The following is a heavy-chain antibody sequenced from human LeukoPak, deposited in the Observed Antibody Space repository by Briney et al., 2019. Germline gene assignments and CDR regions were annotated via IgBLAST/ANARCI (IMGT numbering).Heavy chain of an antibody. CDR3: ARLSGYSYGSSYYYYMDV. J-gene: IGHJ6*03. D-gene: IGHD5-18*01. CDR2: IYTSGST. CDR1: GYSISSGYY. Sequence: SETLSLTCAVSGYSISSGYYWSWIRQPAGKGLEWIGRIYTSGSTNYNPSLKSRVAMSVDTSKNQFSLKLSSVTAADTAVYYCARLSGYSYGSSYYYYMDVWGKGTTVTVS. V-gene: IGHV4-4*07.